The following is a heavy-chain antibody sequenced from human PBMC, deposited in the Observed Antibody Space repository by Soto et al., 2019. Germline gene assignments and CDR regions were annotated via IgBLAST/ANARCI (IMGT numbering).Heavy chain of an antibody. CDR3: ARRGPVTGLAY. Sequence: EVQLVESGGGLVQPGGSLRLSCAASGFTFSSYWMHWVRQAPGKGLVWVSRINTDESSTTYADSVKGRFTISRDNAKNTLYLQMTSLRAEDTAVYYCARRGPVTGLAYWGQGTLVTVSS. CDR2: INTDESST. CDR1: GFTFSSYW. D-gene: IGHD1-20*01. J-gene: IGHJ4*02. V-gene: IGHV3-74*01.